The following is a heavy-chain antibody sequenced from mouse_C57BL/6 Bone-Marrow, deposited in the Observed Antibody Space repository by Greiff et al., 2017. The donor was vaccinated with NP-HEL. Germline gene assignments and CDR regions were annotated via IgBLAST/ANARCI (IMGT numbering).Heavy chain of an antibody. J-gene: IGHJ1*03. CDR2: ISYDGSN. CDR3: ARDYYGSSWGWYFDV. Sequence: VQLKESGPGLVKPSQSLSLSCSVTGYSITSGYYWNWIRQFPGNKLEWMGYISYDGSNNYNPSLKNRISITRDTSKNQFFLKLNSVTTEDAATYYCARDYYGSSWGWYFDVWGTGTTVTVSS. D-gene: IGHD1-1*01. V-gene: IGHV3-6*01. CDR1: GYSITSGYY.